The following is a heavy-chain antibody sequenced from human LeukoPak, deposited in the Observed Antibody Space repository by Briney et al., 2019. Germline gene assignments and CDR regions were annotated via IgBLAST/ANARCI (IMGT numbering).Heavy chain of an antibody. V-gene: IGHV4-4*02. J-gene: IGHJ4*02. CDR3: ARVGSSWYGAFDY. CDR1: GGSISSSKW. Sequence: SETLSLTCAVSGGSISSSKWWSWVHQPPGKGLEWIGEIYHSGNTNYNPSLKSRVTISVDKSKNQFSLKLSSVTAADTAVYYCARVGSSWYGAFDYWGQGTLVTVSS. CDR2: IYHSGNT. D-gene: IGHD6-13*01.